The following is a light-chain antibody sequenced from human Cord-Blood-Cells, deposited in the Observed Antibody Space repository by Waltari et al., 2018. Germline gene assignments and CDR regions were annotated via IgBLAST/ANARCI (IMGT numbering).Light chain of an antibody. V-gene: IGKV2-28*01. CDR2: LGS. Sequence: PLSLPVTPGEPASISCRSSQSLLHSNGYNYLDWYLQKPGQSPQLLIYLGSNRASGVPDRFSGSGSGTDFTLKISRVEAEDVGVYYCMQALQTPYTFGQGTKLEIK. J-gene: IGKJ2*01. CDR3: MQALQTPYT. CDR1: QSLLHSNGYNY.